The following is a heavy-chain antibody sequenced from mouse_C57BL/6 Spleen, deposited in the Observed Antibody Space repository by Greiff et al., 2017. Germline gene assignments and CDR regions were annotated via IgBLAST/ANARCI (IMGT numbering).Heavy chain of an antibody. CDR1: GYTFTDYN. J-gene: IGHJ2*01. V-gene: IGHV1-18*01. D-gene: IGHD1-1*02. CDR2: INPNNGGT. CDR3: ARFRHYGYLDY. Sequence: EVQLQQSGPELVKPGASVKIPCKASGYTFTDYNMDWVKQSHGKSLEWIGDINPNNGGTIYNQKFKGKATLTVEKSSSTADMELRSLTSEDTAVYYCARFRHYGYLDYWGQGTTLTVSS.